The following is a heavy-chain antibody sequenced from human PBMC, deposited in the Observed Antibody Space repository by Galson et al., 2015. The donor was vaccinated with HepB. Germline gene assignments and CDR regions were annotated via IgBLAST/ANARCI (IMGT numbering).Heavy chain of an antibody. V-gene: IGHV5-10-1*01. CDR3: ARLRQVVRGVIITENWFDP. D-gene: IGHD3-10*01. CDR2: IDPSDSYT. J-gene: IGHJ5*02. Sequence: QSGAEAKKPGESLRISCKGSGYSFTSYWISWVRQMPGKGLEWMGRIDPSDSYTNYSPSFQGHVTISADKSISTAYLQWSSLKASDTAMYYCARLRQVVRGVIITENWFDPWGQGTLVTVSS. CDR1: GYSFTSYW.